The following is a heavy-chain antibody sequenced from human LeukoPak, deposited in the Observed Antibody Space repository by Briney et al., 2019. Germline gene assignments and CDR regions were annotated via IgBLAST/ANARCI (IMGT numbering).Heavy chain of an antibody. V-gene: IGHV4-31*11. CDR3: ASTMVRGVTIFDY. D-gene: IGHD3-10*01. J-gene: IGHJ4*02. Sequence: SETLSLTCAVYGGSFSGYYWSWIRQHPGKGLEWIGYIYYSGSTYYNPSLKSRVTISVDTSKNQFSLKLSSVTAADTAVYYCASTMVRGVTIFDYWGQGTLVTVSS. CDR2: IYYSGST. CDR1: GGSFSGYY.